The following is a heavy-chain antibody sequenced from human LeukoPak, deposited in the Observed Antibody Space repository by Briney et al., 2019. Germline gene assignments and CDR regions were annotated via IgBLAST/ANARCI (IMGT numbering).Heavy chain of an antibody. V-gene: IGHV3-11*01. Sequence: GGSLRLSCAASGFIFSDYDMTWIRQAPGKGLEWISYIDNSSSTIYYADSVKGRFTISRDNAKNSLFLQMNSLRAEDTAVYYCARDRVPCTAWGQGTLVTVS. J-gene: IGHJ4*02. D-gene: IGHD2-8*01. CDR1: GFIFSDYD. CDR3: ARDRVPCTA. CDR2: IDNSSSTI.